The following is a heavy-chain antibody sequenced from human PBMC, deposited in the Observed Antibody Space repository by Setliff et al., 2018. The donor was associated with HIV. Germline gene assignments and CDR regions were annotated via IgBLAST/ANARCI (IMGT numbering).Heavy chain of an antibody. CDR2: VYTTGST. J-gene: IGHJ4*02. CDR3: ARVGGKGYSNFLDS. Sequence: SETLSLTCIVSSGSISSGSYYWSWVRQPAGKGLEWIGRVYTTGSTNYNPSLKSRVAISVDTSKNRFSLNLTSVTAADTAIYFCARVGGKGYSNFLDSWGQGALVTVSS. D-gene: IGHD4-4*01. CDR1: SGSISSGSYY. V-gene: IGHV4-61*02.